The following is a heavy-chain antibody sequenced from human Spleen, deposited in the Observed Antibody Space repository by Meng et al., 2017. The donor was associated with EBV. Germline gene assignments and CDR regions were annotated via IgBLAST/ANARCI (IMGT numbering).Heavy chain of an antibody. Sequence: VPLVQSGAEVKKPGASVKVSCKASGYTLTNYDVNWVRQATGQGHEWMGWMNPNSGNTGSAQKFQGRVTITRNTSISTAYMELSSLKSEDTAVYYCSTYGGTDFDYWGLGTLVTASS. CDR1: GYTLTNYD. J-gene: IGHJ4*02. CDR3: STYGGTDFDY. CDR2: MNPNSGNT. D-gene: IGHD4-23*01. V-gene: IGHV1-8*01.